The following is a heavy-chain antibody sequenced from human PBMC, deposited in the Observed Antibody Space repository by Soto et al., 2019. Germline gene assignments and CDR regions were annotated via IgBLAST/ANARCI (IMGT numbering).Heavy chain of an antibody. V-gene: IGHV3-23*01. CDR2: ISGSGGST. CDR1: GFTFSSYA. D-gene: IGHD1-26*01. Sequence: EVQLLESGGGLVQPGGSLRLSCAASGFTFSSYAMRWVRQAPGKGLEWVSAISGSGGSTYYADSVKGRFTISRDSSKNPRYLQLNSLRAEDTGVYSCARRGSGCDYGYWGQGTLVIGSS. CDR3: ARRGSGCDYGY. J-gene: IGHJ4*02.